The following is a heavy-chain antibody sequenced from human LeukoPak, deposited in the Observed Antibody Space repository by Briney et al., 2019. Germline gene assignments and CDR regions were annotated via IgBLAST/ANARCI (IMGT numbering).Heavy chain of an antibody. CDR3: ANSRYDSSGYYGIIGY. Sequence: HPGGSLRLSCAASGFTFSSYWMSWVRQAPGKGLEWVANIKQDGSEKHYVGSVKGRFTISRDNAKNSLYLQLNSLRAEDTAVYYCANSRYDSSGYYGIIGYWGQGTLVTVSS. D-gene: IGHD3-22*01. CDR1: GFTFSSYW. CDR2: IKQDGSEK. V-gene: IGHV3-7*01. J-gene: IGHJ4*02.